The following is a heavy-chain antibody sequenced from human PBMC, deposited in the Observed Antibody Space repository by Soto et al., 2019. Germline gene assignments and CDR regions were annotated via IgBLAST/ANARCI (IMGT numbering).Heavy chain of an antibody. Sequence: SETLSLTCAVYGGSFSDYYCSWIRQPPGKGLEWIGEINHSGSTNYNPSLKSRVTISVDTSKNQFSLKLSSVTAADTAVYYCARVVTKHKAFDYWGQGTLVTVSS. CDR3: ARVVTKHKAFDY. V-gene: IGHV4-34*01. CDR1: GGSFSDYY. CDR2: INHSGST. J-gene: IGHJ4*02. D-gene: IGHD2-15*01.